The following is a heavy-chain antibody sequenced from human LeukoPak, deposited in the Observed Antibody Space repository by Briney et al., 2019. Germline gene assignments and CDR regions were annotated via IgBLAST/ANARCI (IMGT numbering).Heavy chain of an antibody. Sequence: AASVTVSFTVSGYTLTELSMHWVRQAPGKGLEWMGGFDPEDGETIYAQKFQGRVTMTEDTSTDTAYMELSSLRSEDTAVYYCATDQVWGNSGYHYYFDYWGQGTLVTVSS. J-gene: IGHJ4*02. CDR3: ATDQVWGNSGYHYYFDY. D-gene: IGHD3-22*01. V-gene: IGHV1-24*01. CDR2: FDPEDGET. CDR1: GYTLTELS.